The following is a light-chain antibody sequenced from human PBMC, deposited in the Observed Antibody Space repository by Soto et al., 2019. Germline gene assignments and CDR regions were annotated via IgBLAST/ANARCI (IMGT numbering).Light chain of an antibody. CDR2: DAS. V-gene: IGKV3-11*01. Sequence: EIVVTQSPATLSLSPGERATLSCRASQSVSSSLAWYQQKPGQAPRLIIHDASNRATGIPARFSGSGSGTDFTLTISSLEPEDFAVYYCQQRGWPPLAFGGGTRVEIK. J-gene: IGKJ4*01. CDR1: QSVSSS. CDR3: QQRGWPPLA.